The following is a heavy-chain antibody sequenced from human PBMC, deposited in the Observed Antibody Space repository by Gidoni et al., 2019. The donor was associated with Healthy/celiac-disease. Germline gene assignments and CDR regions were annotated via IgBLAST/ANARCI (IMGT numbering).Heavy chain of an antibody. CDR3: TTKNSSGDYYYYGMDV. D-gene: IGHD6-19*01. J-gene: IGHJ6*02. V-gene: IGHV3-15*01. CDR2: IKSKTEGGTT. CDR1: GVTFSNAW. Sequence: EVQLVESGGGLVKPGGSLRLSCAASGVTFSNAWMSWVRQAPGKGLEWVGRIKSKTEGGTTDYAAPVKGRFTISRDDSKNTLYLQMNSLKTEDTAVYYCTTKNSSGDYYYYGMDVWGQGTTVTVSS.